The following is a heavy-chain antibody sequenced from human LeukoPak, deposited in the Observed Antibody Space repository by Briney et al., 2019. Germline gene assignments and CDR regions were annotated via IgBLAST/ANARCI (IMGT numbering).Heavy chain of an antibody. CDR3: ARDPYGLYYFDY. CDR1: GFTVSSNY. CDR2: IYSGGNT. V-gene: IGHV3-66*01. J-gene: IGHJ4*02. Sequence: GGSLRLSCAAYGFTVSSNYMNWVRQAPGKGLEWVSVIYSGGNTYYADSVKGRSTISGDNSKNALYLQMNSLRAEDTAVYYCARDPYGLYYFDYWGQGTLVTVSS. D-gene: IGHD3/OR15-3a*01.